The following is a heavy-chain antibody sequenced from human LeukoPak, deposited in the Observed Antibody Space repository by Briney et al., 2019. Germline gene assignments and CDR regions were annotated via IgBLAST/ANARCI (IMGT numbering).Heavy chain of an antibody. CDR2: ISSNGGST. CDR1: GFTFSSYA. V-gene: IGHV3-64D*06. D-gene: IGHD3-10*01. Sequence: GGSLRLSCSASGFTFSSYAMHWVRQAPGKGLEYVSAISSNGGSTYYADSVKGRFTISRDNSKNTLYLQMSSLRAEDTAVYYCVSCYYGSGSFYYYGMDVRGKGTTVTVSS. CDR3: VSCYYGSGSFYYYGMDV. J-gene: IGHJ6*04.